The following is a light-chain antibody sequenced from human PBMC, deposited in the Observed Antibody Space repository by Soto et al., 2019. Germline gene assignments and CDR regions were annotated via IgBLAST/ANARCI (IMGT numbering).Light chain of an antibody. CDR2: AAS. CDR3: QQLNSYPLT. V-gene: IGKV1-9*01. Sequence: DVQMTQSPSTLPASVGDRVTITCRASQGISSYLTWYQQKPGKAPKLLIYAASTLQSGVPSRFSGSGSGTDFTLTISSLQPEDFATYHCQQLNSYPLTFGGGTKVDIK. J-gene: IGKJ4*01. CDR1: QGISSY.